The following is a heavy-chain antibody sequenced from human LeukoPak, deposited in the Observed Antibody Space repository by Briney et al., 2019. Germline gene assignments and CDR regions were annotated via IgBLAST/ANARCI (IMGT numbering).Heavy chain of an antibody. J-gene: IGHJ4*02. D-gene: IGHD5-12*01. CDR2: IYYSGST. V-gene: IGHV4-59*12. CDR1: GGSISSYY. CDR3: ARDAGYSGYDFVY. Sequence: SETLSLTCTVSGGSISSYYWSWLRQPPGKGLEWIGYIYYSGSTNYNPSLKSRVTISVDTSKNQFSLKLSPVTAADTAVYYCARDAGYSGYDFVYWGQGTLVTVSS.